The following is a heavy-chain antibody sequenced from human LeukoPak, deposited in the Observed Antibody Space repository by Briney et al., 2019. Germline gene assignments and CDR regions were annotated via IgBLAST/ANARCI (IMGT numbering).Heavy chain of an antibody. CDR2: IYYSGST. CDR3: ARQEGPNGYSYGLNWFDP. V-gene: IGHV4-59*08. D-gene: IGHD5-18*01. J-gene: IGHJ5*02. CDR1: GGSISSYY. Sequence: PSETLSLTCTVSGGSISSYYWSWIRQPPGKGLEGIGYIYYSGSTNYNPSLKSRVTISVDTSKNQFSLKLSSVTAADTAVYYCARQEGPNGYSYGLNWFDPWGQGTLVTVSS.